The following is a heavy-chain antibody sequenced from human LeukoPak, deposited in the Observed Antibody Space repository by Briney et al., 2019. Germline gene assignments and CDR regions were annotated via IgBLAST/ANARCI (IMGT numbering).Heavy chain of an antibody. V-gene: IGHV5-51*01. CDR3: AFCGDDLGRGLR. D-gene: IGHD2-21*01. J-gene: IGHJ4*02. CDR2: IYPGDSDT. Sequence: GESLQISCEGSGYSFTSYWIGWVRQLPGKGLEWMGIIYPGDSDTRYSPSLQGQVTISADKSISTAYLQWSSLKASDTAMYYCAFCGDDLGRGLRWGQGTLVTVSS. CDR1: GYSFTSYW.